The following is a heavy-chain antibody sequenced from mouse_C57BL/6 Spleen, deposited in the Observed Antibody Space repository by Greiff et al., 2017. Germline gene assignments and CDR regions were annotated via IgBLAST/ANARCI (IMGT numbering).Heavy chain of an antibody. J-gene: IGHJ3*01. CDR3: ARGDYDGGAWFAY. V-gene: IGHV1-81*01. CDR1: GYTFTSYG. D-gene: IGHD2-4*01. Sequence: QVQLQQSGAELARPGASVKLSCKASGYTFTSYGISWVKQRTGQGLEWIGEIYPRSGNTYYNEKFKGKATLTADKSSSTAYLELRRLTSEDSAVSFCARGDYDGGAWFAYWGQGTLVTVSA. CDR2: IYPRSGNT.